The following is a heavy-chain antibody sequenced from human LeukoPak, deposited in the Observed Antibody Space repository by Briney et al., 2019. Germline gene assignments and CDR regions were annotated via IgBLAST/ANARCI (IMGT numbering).Heavy chain of an antibody. CDR1: GFTVSDSW. Sequence: GGSLRLSCAASGFTVSDSWMHWFRQAPGKGLEWVSRINTYDRSTTYADSVKGRFTISSDNAKNTLYLQMNSLRIEDTAVYYCARDLGSRNWGQGTLVTVSS. J-gene: IGHJ4*02. CDR3: ARDLGSRN. V-gene: IGHV3-74*01. CDR2: INTYDRST. D-gene: IGHD7-27*01.